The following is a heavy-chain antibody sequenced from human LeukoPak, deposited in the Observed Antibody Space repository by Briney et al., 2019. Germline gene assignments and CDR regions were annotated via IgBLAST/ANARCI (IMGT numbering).Heavy chain of an antibody. CDR1: GGSISSSNYY. J-gene: IGHJ4*02. CDR3: ARGLENYYDSSGYVFDY. V-gene: IGHV4-39*07. CDR2: IYYSGST. Sequence: PSETLSLTCTVSGGSISSSNYYWGWIRQPPGKGLEWIGSIYYSGSTYYNPSLKSRVTISVDTSKNQFSLKLSSVTAADTAVYYCARGLENYYDSSGYVFDYWGQGTLVTVSS. D-gene: IGHD3-22*01.